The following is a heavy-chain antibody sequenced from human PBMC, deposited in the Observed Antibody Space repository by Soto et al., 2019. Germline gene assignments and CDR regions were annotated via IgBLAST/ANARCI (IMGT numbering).Heavy chain of an antibody. V-gene: IGHV4-59*11. D-gene: IGHD1-26*01. CDR2: IYYRGST. CDR1: GGSISSHY. J-gene: IGHJ6*02. CDR3: ARDGREASGMDV. Sequence: SETLSLTCTVSGGSISSHYWSWVRQAPGKGLEWIGHIYYRGSTSYSPSLRSRSTISVDTSNNQFSLKLNSVTTADTAVYYCARDGREASGMDVWGQGTKVTVSS.